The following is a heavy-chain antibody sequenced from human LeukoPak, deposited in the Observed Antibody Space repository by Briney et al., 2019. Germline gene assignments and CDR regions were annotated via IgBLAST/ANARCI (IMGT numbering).Heavy chain of an antibody. V-gene: IGHV4-38-2*02. D-gene: IGHD3-10*01. Sequence: SETLSLTCTVSGYSISSGYYWGWIRQPPGKGLEWIGSIYHSGTTYYNPSLKSRVTISVDTSKNQFSLKLSSVTAADTAVYYCARDSYGSGSYYYYMDVWGKGTTVTVSS. CDR1: GYSISSGYY. CDR2: IYHSGTT. CDR3: ARDSYGSGSYYYYMDV. J-gene: IGHJ6*03.